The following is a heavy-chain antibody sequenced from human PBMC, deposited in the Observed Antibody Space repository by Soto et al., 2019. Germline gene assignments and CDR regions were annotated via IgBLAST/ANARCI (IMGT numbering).Heavy chain of an antibody. J-gene: IGHJ6*02. CDR2: IYYSGST. CDR1: GGSISSGGYY. V-gene: IGHV4-31*03. D-gene: IGHD3-10*01. CDR3: ARDLLWFGRRHYYYGMDV. Sequence: PSETLSLTCTVSGGSISSGGYYWSWIRQHPGKGLEWIGYIYYSGSTYYNPSLKSRVTISVDTSKNQFSLKLSSVTAADTAVYYCARDLLWFGRRHYYYGMDVWGQGTTVTVSS.